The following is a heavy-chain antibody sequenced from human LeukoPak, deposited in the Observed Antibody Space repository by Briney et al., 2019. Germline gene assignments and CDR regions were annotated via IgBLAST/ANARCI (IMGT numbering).Heavy chain of an antibody. Sequence: GGSLRLSCAASGFTFSSYSMNWVRQAPGKGLEWVSSISSSSSYIYYADSVKGRFTISRDNAKNSLYLQMNSLRAEDTAVYYCARDWDYDSRVGWFDPWGQGTLVTVSS. D-gene: IGHD3-22*01. CDR3: ARDWDYDSRVGWFDP. CDR2: ISSSSSYI. V-gene: IGHV3-21*01. CDR1: GFTFSSYS. J-gene: IGHJ5*02.